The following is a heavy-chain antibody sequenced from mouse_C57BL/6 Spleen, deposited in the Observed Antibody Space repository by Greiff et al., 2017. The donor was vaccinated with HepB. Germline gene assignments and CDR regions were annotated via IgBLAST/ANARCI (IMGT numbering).Heavy chain of an antibody. CDR3: ERTYYGSADYAMDY. J-gene: IGHJ4*01. CDR2: IYPRSGNT. Sequence: QVQLQQSGAELARPGASVKLSCKASGYTFTSYGISWVKQRTGQGLEWIGEIYPRSGNTYYNEKFKGKATLTADKSSSTAYMELRSLTSEDSAVYLWERTYYGSADYAMDYWGQGTSVTVSS. V-gene: IGHV1-81*01. D-gene: IGHD1-1*01. CDR1: GYTFTSYG.